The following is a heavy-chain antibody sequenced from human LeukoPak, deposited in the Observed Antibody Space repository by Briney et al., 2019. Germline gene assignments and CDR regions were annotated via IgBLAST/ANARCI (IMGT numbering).Heavy chain of an antibody. J-gene: IGHJ3*02. V-gene: IGHV4-4*07. CDR1: GGSINNYY. Sequence: PSETLSLTCTVSGGSINNYYWSWIRQPAAKGLEWIGRIYTRGSTNYNPSLKSRVTMSVDTSKNQFSLKLSSVTAADTAVYYCARGRYCSADICSGGDAFDIWGQGTMVSVSS. CDR2: IYTRGST. CDR3: ARGRYCSADICSGGDAFDI. D-gene: IGHD2-15*01.